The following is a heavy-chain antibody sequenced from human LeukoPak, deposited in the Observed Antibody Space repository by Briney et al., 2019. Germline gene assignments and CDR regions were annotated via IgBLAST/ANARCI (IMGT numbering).Heavy chain of an antibody. Sequence: PGGSLRLSCAASGFTFSSYAMGWVRQAPGKGLEWFSAITASGGNTYYADSVKGRFTISRDNSKNTLYLQVNSLRAEDTAVYYCAKGNGYSYGRYYFDYWGQGTLVTVSS. J-gene: IGHJ4*02. D-gene: IGHD5-18*01. V-gene: IGHV3-23*01. CDR3: AKGNGYSYGRYYFDY. CDR1: GFTFSSYA. CDR2: ITASGGNT.